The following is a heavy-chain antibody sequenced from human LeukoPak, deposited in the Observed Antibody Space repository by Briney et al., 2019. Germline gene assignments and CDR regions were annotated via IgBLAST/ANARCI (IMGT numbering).Heavy chain of an antibody. CDR3: STLACRSPYYYYGMDV. V-gene: IGHV3-15*01. Sequence: KAGGSLRLSCAASGFPFSDAWMTWVRQAPGKGLEWVGRNKCKFDGGTTDYAAPVKGRFIISRDDSRTTLYLQMASLKTEDTAVYYCSTLACRSPYYYYGMDVWGQGTTVTVSS. J-gene: IGHJ6*02. CDR2: NKCKFDGGTT. CDR1: GFPFSDAW.